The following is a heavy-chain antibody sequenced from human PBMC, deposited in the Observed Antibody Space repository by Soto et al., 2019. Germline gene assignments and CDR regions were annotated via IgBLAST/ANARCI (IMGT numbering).Heavy chain of an antibody. J-gene: IGHJ6*02. CDR2: ISAYNDNT. D-gene: IGHD2-15*01. Sequence: ASVKVSCNASGYTFTSYGISLVRQAPGQGLEWMGWISAYNDNTNYAQKLQGRVTMTTDTSTSTAYMELRSLRSDDTAVYYCAKVVVVAEGYYYYYYGMDVWGQGTTVTVSS. CDR3: AKVVVVAEGYYYYYYGMDV. CDR1: GYTFTSYG. V-gene: IGHV1-18*01.